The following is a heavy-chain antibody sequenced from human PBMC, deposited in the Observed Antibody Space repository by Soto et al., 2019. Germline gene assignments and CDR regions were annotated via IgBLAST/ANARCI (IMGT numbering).Heavy chain of an antibody. CDR3: ARLGSLLQPIDY. CDR2: IFPRDSDT. Sequence: RGESLKISCQAAGYTGTNYWIAWVRHMTGRGLEWMGLIFPRDSDTRYNSSFEGQVTISTGRSIATAYLQWTSLKASDTATYFCARLGSLLQPIDYWGQGPPVTVSS. V-gene: IGHV5-51*01. CDR1: GYTGTNYW. D-gene: IGHD4-4*01. J-gene: IGHJ4*02.